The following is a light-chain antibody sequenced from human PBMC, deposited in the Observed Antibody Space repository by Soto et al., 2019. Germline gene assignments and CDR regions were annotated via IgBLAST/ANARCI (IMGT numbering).Light chain of an antibody. CDR1: QGIDRL. Sequence: DIQLTQSPSTLPASVGDRATITCRAIQGIDRLLAWYQQRPDKAPTILIYHASSLETGVPSRFSSSGSGKACTLTISSLQRDHFATYAYQHCNSYGTFGKGTKVDIK. J-gene: IGKJ1*01. CDR3: QHCNSYGT. V-gene: IGKV1-5*01. CDR2: HAS.